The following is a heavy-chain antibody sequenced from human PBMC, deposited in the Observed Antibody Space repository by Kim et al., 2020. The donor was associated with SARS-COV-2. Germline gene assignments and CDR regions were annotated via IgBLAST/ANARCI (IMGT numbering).Heavy chain of an antibody. CDR2: LYYSGST. CDR1: GGSISSYY. CDR3: SRRALGDFSGGRCHDAVDP. D-gene: IGHD2-15*01. Sequence: SETLSLTGTVSGGSISSYYWSWSRQPPGKGLEWIGYLYYSGSTNYNPSLKSRVTIPVDTSKNQFSLKRSSVTAADTAVYYWSRRALGDFSGGRCHDAVDPWGQGTLVNVSS. V-gene: IGHV4-59*08. J-gene: IGHJ5*02.